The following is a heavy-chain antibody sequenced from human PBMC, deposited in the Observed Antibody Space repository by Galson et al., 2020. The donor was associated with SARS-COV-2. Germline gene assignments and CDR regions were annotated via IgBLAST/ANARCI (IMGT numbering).Heavy chain of an antibody. Sequence: SETLSLTCAVSGGSISSSNWWSWVRQPPGKGLEWIGEIYHSGSTNYNPSLKSRVTISVDKSKNQFSLKLSSVTAADTAVYYCAGLGYCSSTSCYNNYYYYYMDVWGKGTTVTVSS. J-gene: IGHJ6*03. CDR2: IYHSGST. V-gene: IGHV4-4*02. CDR1: GGSISSSNW. D-gene: IGHD2-2*02. CDR3: AGLGYCSSTSCYNNYYYYYMDV.